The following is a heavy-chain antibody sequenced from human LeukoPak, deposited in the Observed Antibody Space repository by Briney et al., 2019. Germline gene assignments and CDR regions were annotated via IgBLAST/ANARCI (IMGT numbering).Heavy chain of an antibody. V-gene: IGHV4-34*01. Sequence: SETLSLTCAVYGGSFSGYYWIWIRQPPGKGLEWIGEINHSGSTIYNPSLQSRVTISVDTSKNQFSLKLSSVTAADTAVYYCARGYYYGSGSFDYWGQGTLVTVSS. CDR2: INHSGST. CDR3: ARGYYYGSGSFDY. J-gene: IGHJ4*02. D-gene: IGHD3-10*01. CDR1: GGSFSGYY.